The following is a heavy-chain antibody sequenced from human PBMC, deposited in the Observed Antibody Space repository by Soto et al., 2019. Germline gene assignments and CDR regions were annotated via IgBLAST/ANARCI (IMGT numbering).Heavy chain of an antibody. J-gene: IGHJ3*02. CDR1: GFTFSSYN. CDR3: ARGDYYDSSGPFSDAFDI. CDR2: ISSSSGTI. D-gene: IGHD3-22*01. V-gene: IGHV3-48*01. Sequence: GGSLRLSCAASGFTFSSYNMNWVRQAPGKGLEWVSYISSSSGTIYYADSVKGRFTISRDNAKNSVYLQMNSLRAEDTAVYYCARGDYYDSSGPFSDAFDIWGQGTMVTV.